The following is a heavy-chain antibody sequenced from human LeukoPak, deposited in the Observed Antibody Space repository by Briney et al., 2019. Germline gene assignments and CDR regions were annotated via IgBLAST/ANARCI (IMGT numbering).Heavy chain of an antibody. CDR1: GFTVSNAW. D-gene: IGHD1-14*01. CDR3: ARASGKKRYYYYGMDV. CDR2: ISYDGSNK. Sequence: GGSLRLSCAASGFTVSNAWMSWFRQAPGKGLEWVAVISYDGSNKYYADSVKGRFTISRDNSKNTLYLQMNSLRAEDTAVYYCARASGKKRYYYYGMDVWGQGTTVTVSS. V-gene: IGHV3-30*03. J-gene: IGHJ6*02.